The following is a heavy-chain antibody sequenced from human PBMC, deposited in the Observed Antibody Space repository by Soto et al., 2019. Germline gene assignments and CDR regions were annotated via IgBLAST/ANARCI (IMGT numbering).Heavy chain of an antibody. D-gene: IGHD1-1*01. CDR1: GFTISGKKY. Sequence: PGGSLRLSCASSGFTISGKKYVAWVRQAPGKGLEWVSALYDVDGSFYADSVKGRFTTSSDSSKTTVYLQMNDLRPDDTAVYYCATWHEREHAYDVWGQGTTVTVS. CDR3: ATWHEREHAYDV. J-gene: IGHJ3*01. CDR2: LYDVDGS. V-gene: IGHV3-53*01.